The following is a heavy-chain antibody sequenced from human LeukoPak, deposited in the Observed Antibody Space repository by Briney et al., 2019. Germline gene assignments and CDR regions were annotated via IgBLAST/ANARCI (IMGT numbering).Heavy chain of an antibody. CDR1: GFTFSSYA. CDR2: ISGSGGST. D-gene: IGHD2-2*01. J-gene: IGHJ4*02. Sequence: PGGSLRLSCAASGFTFSSYAMSWVRQAPGKGLEWVSAISGSGGSTYYADSVKGRFTISRDNSKNTLYLQMNSLRAEDTAVYYCAKNPPFIVVVPAAPFDYRGQGTLVTVSS. V-gene: IGHV3-23*01. CDR3: AKNPPFIVVVPAAPFDY.